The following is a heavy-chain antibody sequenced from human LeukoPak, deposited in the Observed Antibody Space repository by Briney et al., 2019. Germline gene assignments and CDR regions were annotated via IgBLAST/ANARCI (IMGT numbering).Heavy chain of an antibody. D-gene: IGHD3-3*01. CDR1: GYTLTELS. V-gene: IGHV1-24*01. CDR2: FDPEDGET. CDR3: ATDLPTSYDFWSGAGGV. Sequence: GASVKVSCKVSGYTLTELSMHWVRQAPGKGLEWMGGFDPEDGETIYAQKFQGRVTMTEDTSTDTAYMELSSLRSEDTAVYYCATDLPTSYDFWSGAGGVWGKGTTVTVSS. J-gene: IGHJ6*04.